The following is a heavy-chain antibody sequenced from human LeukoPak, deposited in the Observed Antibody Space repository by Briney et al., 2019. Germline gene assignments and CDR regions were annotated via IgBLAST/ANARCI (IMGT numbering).Heavy chain of an antibody. CDR1: GGSISSYY. Sequence: SETLSLTCTVSGGSISSYYWSWIRQPPGKGLEWIGEINHSGSTNYDPSLKSRVTISVDTSKNQFSLKLSSVTAADTAVYYCARGLLVVVPAAIIHWFDPWGQGTLVTVSS. D-gene: IGHD2-2*02. CDR2: INHSGST. V-gene: IGHV4-34*01. CDR3: ARGLLVVVPAAIIHWFDP. J-gene: IGHJ5*02.